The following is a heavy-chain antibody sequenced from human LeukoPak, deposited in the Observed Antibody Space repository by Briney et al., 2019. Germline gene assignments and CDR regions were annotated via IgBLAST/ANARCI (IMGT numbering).Heavy chain of an antibody. J-gene: IGHJ6*04. CDR2: ISSSSSYT. V-gene: IGHV3-11*06. Sequence: GGSLRLSCAASGFTFSDYYMSWIRQAPGKGLEWVSYISSSSSYTNYADSVKGRFTISRDNAKNLLYLQMNSLRAEDTAVYYCASGRGFGPVDGMDVWGKGTTVTVSS. CDR1: GFTFSDYY. D-gene: IGHD3-10*01. CDR3: ASGRGFGPVDGMDV.